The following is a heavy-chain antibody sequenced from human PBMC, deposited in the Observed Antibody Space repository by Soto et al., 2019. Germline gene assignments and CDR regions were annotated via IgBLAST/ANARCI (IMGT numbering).Heavy chain of an antibody. CDR1: GSTLTSYA. CDR3: ARDLRENSYDSNGCYGC. CDR2: ISAYNGNT. J-gene: IGHJ1*01. V-gene: IGHV1-18*04. D-gene: IGHD3-22*01. Sequence: ASVKVSCKASGSTLTSYAIRWVRQAPGPGVEWMGWISAYNGNTNYAEKLQGRVTMTTDTSTCTAYMELRSLRSDDTAVYYCARDLRENSYDSNGCYGCWGKGTLVTVAS.